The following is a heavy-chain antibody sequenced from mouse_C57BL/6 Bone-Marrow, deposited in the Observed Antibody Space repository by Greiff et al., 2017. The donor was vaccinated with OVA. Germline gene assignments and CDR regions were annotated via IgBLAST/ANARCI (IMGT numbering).Heavy chain of an antibody. CDR2: VYPYNGGT. V-gene: IGHV1-36*01. J-gene: IGHJ1*03. CDR3: ARSYYYGSSYWYFDV. D-gene: IGHD1-1*01. CDR1: GFTFTDYY. Sequence: VHVKQSGPVLVKPGPSVKISCKASGFTFTDYYMHWVKQSHGKSLEWIGLVYPYNGGTSYNQKFKGKATLTVDTSSSTAYMELNSLTSEDSAVYYCARSYYYGSSYWYFDVWGTGTTVTVSS.